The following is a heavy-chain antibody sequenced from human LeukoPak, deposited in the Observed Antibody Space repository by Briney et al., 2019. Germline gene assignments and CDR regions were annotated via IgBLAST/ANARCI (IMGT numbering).Heavy chain of an antibody. Sequence: TGGSLRLSCAASGFTFSSYEMNWVRQAPGKGLEWVSYIGSSGSTIYYADSVKGRFTISRDNAKNSLYLRMNSLRAEDTAVYYCATGDDFWSGFSQLDYWGQGTLVTVSS. CDR2: IGSSGSTI. J-gene: IGHJ4*02. CDR1: GFTFSSYE. V-gene: IGHV3-48*03. D-gene: IGHD3-3*01. CDR3: ATGDDFWSGFSQLDY.